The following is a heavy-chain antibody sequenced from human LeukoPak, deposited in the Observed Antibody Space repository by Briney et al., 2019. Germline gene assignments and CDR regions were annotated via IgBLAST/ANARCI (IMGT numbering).Heavy chain of an antibody. CDR1: GAAIASNY. D-gene: IGHD6-13*01. Sequence: SETLSLTCTVSGAAIASNYWSWIRQPPGKGLEWIGYIYSSVTTNYNPSLKSRVTISVDTSKNQFSLKLSSVTAADTAVYYCARRRISAAGTGYNWFDPWGQGTLVTVSS. J-gene: IGHJ5*02. V-gene: IGHV4-4*09. CDR3: ARRRISAAGTGYNWFDP. CDR2: IYSSVTT.